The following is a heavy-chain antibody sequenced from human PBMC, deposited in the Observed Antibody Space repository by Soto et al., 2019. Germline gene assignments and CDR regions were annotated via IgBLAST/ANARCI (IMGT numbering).Heavy chain of an antibody. Sequence: GGSLRLSCTAAGVTFGDYAMIWVRQAPGKGREWVGRIKSKTDGGTTDYAAPVKGRFTISRDDSKNTLYLQMNSLKTEDTAVYYCTTAWYFWSGYYPFFDYRRKRTLVTVSS. CDR3: TTAWYFWSGYYPFFDY. J-gene: IGHJ4*02. V-gene: IGHV3-15*01. CDR2: IKSKTDGGTT. CDR1: GVTFGDYA. D-gene: IGHD3-3*01.